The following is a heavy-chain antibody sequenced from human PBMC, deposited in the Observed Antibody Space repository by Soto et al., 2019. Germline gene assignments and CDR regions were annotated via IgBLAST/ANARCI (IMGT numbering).Heavy chain of an antibody. J-gene: IGHJ4*02. D-gene: IGHD3-9*01. V-gene: IGHV1-69*06. CDR3: AASTFQSGVTGYFHLAV. CDR1: GDTFSNYA. Sequence: QVHLVQSGAEVKRPGSSVKVSCKASGDTFSNYAISWVRQTPGQGIEWMGGIIPLFDSASYAQWSNGRVTITADKVTTTAYMELRALTSEDTAIYYCAASTFQSGVTGYFHLAVWGQGTLVTVSS. CDR2: IIPLFDSA.